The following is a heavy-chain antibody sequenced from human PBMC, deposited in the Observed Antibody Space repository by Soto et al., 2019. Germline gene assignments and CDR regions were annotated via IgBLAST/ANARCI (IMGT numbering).Heavy chain of an antibody. CDR2: INYNGST. Sequence: QVRLQQWGPRLLKPSETLTLTCAVSGGSFSGHYWSWIRQPQGKGLEWIGEINYNGSTNYNPSLKSRITISVDSSKKYFSLNLTAVTAADTAVYYCAREIPTGLFDLWGQGTLVTVSS. V-gene: IGHV4-34*01. D-gene: IGHD4-17*01. CDR3: AREIPTGLFDL. CDR1: GGSFSGHY. J-gene: IGHJ4*02.